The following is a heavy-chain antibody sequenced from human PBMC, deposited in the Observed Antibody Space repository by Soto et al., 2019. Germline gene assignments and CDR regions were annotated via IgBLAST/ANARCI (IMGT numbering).Heavy chain of an antibody. CDR2: ISGGGTGT. Sequence: EVQLLESGGGLVQPRGSLRLSCAASGFAFSSYTINWLRQAPGKGLEWVSAISGGGTGTYYADSVKGRFTISRDNSKNTLYLQRNRLRAEDTAVYYCAKDQLSAPEARPWWFDPWGQGTLVTVSS. J-gene: IGHJ5*02. V-gene: IGHV3-23*01. D-gene: IGHD6-6*01. CDR1: GFAFSSYT. CDR3: AKDQLSAPEARPWWFDP.